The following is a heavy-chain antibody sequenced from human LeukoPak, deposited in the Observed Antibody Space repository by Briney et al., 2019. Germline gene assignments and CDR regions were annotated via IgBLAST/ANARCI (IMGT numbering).Heavy chain of an antibody. D-gene: IGHD4-11*01. J-gene: IGHJ6*02. V-gene: IGHV4-39*07. CDR3: TRGRVDYKYYYYFGMDV. CDR1: GVSIRSSSYF. Sequence: ASETLSLTCTVSGVSIRSSSYFWDWIRQPPGKGLEWIGTIYYSGSTYYNPSLKSRVTVSIDTSMNQFSLRLASVTAADTAVYYCTRGRVDYKYYYYFGMDVWGQGTTVTVSS. CDR2: IYYSGST.